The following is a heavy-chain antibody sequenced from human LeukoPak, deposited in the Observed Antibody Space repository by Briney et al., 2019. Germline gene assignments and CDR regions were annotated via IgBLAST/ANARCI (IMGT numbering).Heavy chain of an antibody. CDR3: ARGATVTTLVDAFDI. CDR2: INHSGST. J-gene: IGHJ3*02. V-gene: IGHV4-34*01. Sequence: SETLSLTCAVYGGSFSGYFWSWIRQPPGKGLEWIVEINHSGSTNYNPSLKSRVTISVDTSKNQFSLRLSSVTAADTAVYYCARGATVTTLVDAFDIWGQGTMVTVSS. CDR1: GGSFSGYF. D-gene: IGHD4-17*01.